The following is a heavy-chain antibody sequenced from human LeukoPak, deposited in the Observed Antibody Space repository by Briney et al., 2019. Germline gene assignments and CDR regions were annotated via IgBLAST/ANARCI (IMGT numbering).Heavy chain of an antibody. D-gene: IGHD3-3*01. Sequence: GASVKVSCKASGFTFTSSAMQWVRQARGQRLEWIGWIVVGSGNTNYAQKFQGRVTMTEDTSTDTAYMELSSLGSEDTAVYYCATDSPTHYDFWSGYYTTFAFDIWGQGTMVTVSS. V-gene: IGHV1-58*02. CDR3: ATDSPTHYDFWSGYYTTFAFDI. J-gene: IGHJ3*02. CDR1: GFTFTSSA. CDR2: IVVGSGNT.